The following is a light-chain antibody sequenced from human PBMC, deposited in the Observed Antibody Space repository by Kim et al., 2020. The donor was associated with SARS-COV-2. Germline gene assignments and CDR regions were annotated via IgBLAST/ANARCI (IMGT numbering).Light chain of an antibody. CDR2: GRN. CDR3: QSRDSGGNVV. J-gene: IGLJ2*01. Sequence: SSELTQDPAVSVALGQTVRITCQGDSLRSYYATWYQQKPRQAPVLVIYGRNNRPSGIPDRFSGSTSGNTASLTISGAQAEDEADFYCQSRDSGGNVVFGGGTKVTDL. V-gene: IGLV3-19*01. CDR1: SLRSYY.